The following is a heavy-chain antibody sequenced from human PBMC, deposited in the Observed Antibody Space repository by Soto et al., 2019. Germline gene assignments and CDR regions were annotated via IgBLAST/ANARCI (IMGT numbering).Heavy chain of an antibody. J-gene: IGHJ6*02. CDR3: ARDPPPMDV. CDR2: ISAYNGNT. V-gene: IGHV1-18*04. Sequence: ASVKVSCKASGYTFTDYYMHWVRQAPGQGLEWMGWISAYNGNTNYAQKLQGRVTMTTDTSTSTAYMELRSLRSDDTAVYYCARDPPPMDVWGQGTTVTVSS. CDR1: GYTFTDYY.